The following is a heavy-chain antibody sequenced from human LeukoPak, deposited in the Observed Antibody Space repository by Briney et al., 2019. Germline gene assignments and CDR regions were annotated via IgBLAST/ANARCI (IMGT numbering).Heavy chain of an antibody. D-gene: IGHD3-9*01. CDR1: GYTFTSYY. J-gene: IGHJ3*01. CDR3: ARGRAGFDGFDF. V-gene: IGHV1-2*02. Sequence: ASVKVSCKASGYTFTSYYMHWVRQAPGQGLEWMGCINPNSGGTNYAQRFQGRVTMTSDTSIRTAYMDLSGLRSDDTAVLYCARGRAGFDGFDFWGQGTMVTVSS. CDR2: INPNSGGT.